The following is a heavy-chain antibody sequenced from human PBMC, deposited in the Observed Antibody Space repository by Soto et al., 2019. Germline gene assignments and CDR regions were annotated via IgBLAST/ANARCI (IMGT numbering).Heavy chain of an antibody. CDR1: GGSFSGYY. Sequence: PSETLSLTCAVYGGSFSGYYWSWIRQPPGKGLEWIGEINHSGSTNYNPSLKSRVTVSVDTSKNQFSLKLSSVTAADTAVYYCASHDSSGYYFGYWGQETLVTVSS. D-gene: IGHD3-22*01. CDR3: ASHDSSGYYFGY. CDR2: INHSGST. V-gene: IGHV4-34*01. J-gene: IGHJ4*02.